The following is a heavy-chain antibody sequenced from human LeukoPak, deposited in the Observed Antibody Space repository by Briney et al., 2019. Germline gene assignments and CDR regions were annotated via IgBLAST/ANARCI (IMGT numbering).Heavy chain of an antibody. D-gene: IGHD5-24*01. V-gene: IGHV4-59*06. CDR2: IYYSGST. J-gene: IGHJ4*02. CDR1: GGSISSYY. Sequence: PSETLSLTCTVSGGSISSYYWSWIRQHPGKGLEWIGYIYYSGSTYYNPSLKSRVTISVDTSKNQFSLKLSSVTAADTAVYYCARATGDGYNSCFDYWGQGTLVTVSS. CDR3: ARATGDGYNSCFDY.